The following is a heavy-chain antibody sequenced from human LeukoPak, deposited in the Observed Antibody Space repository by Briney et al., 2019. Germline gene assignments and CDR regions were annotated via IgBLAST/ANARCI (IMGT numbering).Heavy chain of an antibody. CDR3: ANGHFGSGSYPILDY. J-gene: IGHJ4*02. D-gene: IGHD3-10*01. CDR2: IRGGGGIT. CDR1: GLTFSSYA. Sequence: GGSLRLSCAASGLTFSSYAMSWVRQAPGKGLEWVSAIRGGGGITYYADSVKGRFTISRDNSKNTLYLQMNSLRAEDTAVYYCANGHFGSGSYPILDYWGQGTLATVSS. V-gene: IGHV3-23*01.